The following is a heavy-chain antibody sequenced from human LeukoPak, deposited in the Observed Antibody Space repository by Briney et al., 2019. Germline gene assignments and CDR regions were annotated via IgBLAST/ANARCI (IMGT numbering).Heavy chain of an antibody. V-gene: IGHV3-30*02. Sequence: GGSLRLSCAASGFTFSSYGMHWVRQAPGKGLEWVAVIWYDGSNKYYADSVKGRFTISRDNSKNTLYLQMNSLRAEDTAVYYCAKDGSITMVRGVRFYWYFDLWGRGTLVTVSS. CDR1: GFTFSSYG. CDR2: IWYDGSNK. J-gene: IGHJ2*01. D-gene: IGHD3-10*01. CDR3: AKDGSITMVRGVRFYWYFDL.